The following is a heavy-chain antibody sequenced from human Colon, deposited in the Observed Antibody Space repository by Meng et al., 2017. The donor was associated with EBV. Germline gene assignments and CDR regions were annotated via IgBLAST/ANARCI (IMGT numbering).Heavy chain of an antibody. Sequence: QHQQACVALFLPSAILCRSFAVYGGSIRDYYCTWMRQPRGKEMEWIGEIDHKRNTKYKPSIKSRVTISLDTSKKQFSLKVSSVTDADSAVYYCARRGPSGNFSPWSQGALVTVSS. CDR1: GGSIRDYY. J-gene: IGHJ5*02. V-gene: IGHV4-34*01. CDR2: IDHKRNT. D-gene: IGHD3-10*01. CDR3: ARRGPSGNFSP.